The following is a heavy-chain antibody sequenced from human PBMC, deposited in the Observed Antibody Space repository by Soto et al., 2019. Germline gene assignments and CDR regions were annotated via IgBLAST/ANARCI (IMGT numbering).Heavy chain of an antibody. Sequence: HPGGSLRLSCVASGFLFSDQYMDWVRQAPGKGLEWVGRTRNRANSYTTEYAASVKGRFTISRDDSKNSLYLQMNSLKTEDTAVYYCAGTYSETHPFDYWGQGTLVTVSS. V-gene: IGHV3-72*01. CDR1: GFLFSDQY. CDR2: TRNRANSYTT. CDR3: AGTYSETHPFDY. J-gene: IGHJ4*02. D-gene: IGHD1-26*01.